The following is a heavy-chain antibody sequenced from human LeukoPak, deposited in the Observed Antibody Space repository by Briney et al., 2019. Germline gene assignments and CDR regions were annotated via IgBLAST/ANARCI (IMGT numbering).Heavy chain of an antibody. J-gene: IGHJ5*02. CDR2: IYYSGST. D-gene: IGHD3-22*01. V-gene: IGHV4-59*01. CDR1: GGSISSYY. Sequence: SETLSLTCTVSGGSISSYYWSWIQQPPGKGLVWIGYIYYSGSTNYNPSLKSRVTISVDTSKNQFSLKLSSVTAADTAVYYCARVVSYYYDSSGYLNWFDPWGQGTLVTVSS. CDR3: ARVVSYYYDSSGYLNWFDP.